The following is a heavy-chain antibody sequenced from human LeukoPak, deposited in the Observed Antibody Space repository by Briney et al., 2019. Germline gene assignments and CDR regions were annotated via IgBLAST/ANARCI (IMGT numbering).Heavy chain of an antibody. J-gene: IGHJ4*02. CDR1: GFTFSSYA. V-gene: IGHV3-53*01. CDR3: ARTYSGSYWIDY. CDR2: IYSGGST. Sequence: GGSLRLSCAASGFTFSSYAMSWVRQAPGKGLEWVSVIYSGGSTYYADSVKGRFTISRDNSKNTLYLQMNSLRAEDTAVYYCARTYSGSYWIDYWGQGTLVTVSS. D-gene: IGHD1-26*01.